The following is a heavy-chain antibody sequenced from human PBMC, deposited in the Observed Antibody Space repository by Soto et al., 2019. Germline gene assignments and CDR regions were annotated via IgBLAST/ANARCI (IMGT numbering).Heavy chain of an antibody. CDR3: ARETVGYSYGFLLPPNRGLYYMDV. CDR1: GYTFTSYG. CDR2: ISAYNGNT. J-gene: IGHJ6*03. D-gene: IGHD5-18*01. V-gene: IGHV1-18*01. Sequence: QVQLVQSGAEVKKPGASVKVSCKASGYTFTSYGISWVRQAPGQGLEWMGWISAYNGNTNYAQKLQGRVTMTTDTSTSTAYMELRSLRSDDTAVYYCARETVGYSYGFLLPPNRGLYYMDVWDKGTTVTVSS.